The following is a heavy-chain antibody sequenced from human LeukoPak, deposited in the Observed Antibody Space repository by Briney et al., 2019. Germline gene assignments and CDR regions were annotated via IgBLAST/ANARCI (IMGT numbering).Heavy chain of an antibody. CDR2: ISSSGSGGST. D-gene: IGHD2-2*01. V-gene: IGHV3-48*03. J-gene: IGHJ3*01. CDR3: AKDLVFLGNCRSPSCYDAFDV. CDR1: GFTFSSYE. Sequence: PGGSLRLSCAASGFTFSSYEMNWVRQAPGKGLEWVSYISSSGSGGSTYYADSVKGRFTISRDISKNTLYLQMNSLRTEDTAIYYCAKDLVFLGNCRSPSCYDAFDVWGQGTMVTVSS.